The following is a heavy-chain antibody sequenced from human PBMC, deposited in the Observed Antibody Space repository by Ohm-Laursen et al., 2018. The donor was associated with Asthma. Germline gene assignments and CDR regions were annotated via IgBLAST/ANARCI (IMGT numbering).Heavy chain of an antibody. D-gene: IGHD5-18*01. CDR2: ISATSGSI. Sequence: SLRLSCTASGFTFSSYAMSWVRQAPGKGLEWVSSISATSGSIYYADSVKGRFTISRDNSKNTLDLQMNSLGAEDTAVYYCAKDGGFNYGYGFHYWGQGTLVTVSS. J-gene: IGHJ4*02. CDR3: AKDGGFNYGYGFHY. V-gene: IGHV3-23*01. CDR1: GFTFSSYA.